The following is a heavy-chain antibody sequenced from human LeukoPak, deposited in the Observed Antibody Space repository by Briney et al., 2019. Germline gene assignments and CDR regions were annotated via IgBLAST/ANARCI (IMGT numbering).Heavy chain of an antibody. J-gene: IGHJ5*02. D-gene: IGHD2-2*02. CDR3: ARHERICSSTSCYRRPNWFDP. CDR1: GYSISSGYY. CDR2: IYHSGST. V-gene: IGHV4-38-2*01. Sequence: SETLSLTCAVSGYSISSGYYWGWIRQPPGKGLEWIGSIYHSGSTYYNPSLKSRVTISLDTSKNQFSLKLSSVAAADTAVYYCARHERICSSTSCYRRPNWFDPWGQGTLVTVSS.